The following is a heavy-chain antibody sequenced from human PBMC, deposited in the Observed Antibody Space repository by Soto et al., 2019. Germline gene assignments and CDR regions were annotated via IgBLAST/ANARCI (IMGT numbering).Heavy chain of an antibody. CDR1: GDSFSCYW. CDR3: ARQIYDSDTGPNFQYYFDS. V-gene: IGHV5-10-1*01. Sequence: ESLKISGKIYGDSFSCYWITWVRQKPGKGLEWMGRIDPSDSQTYYSPSFRGHVTISATKSITTVFLQWSSLRASDTAMYYCARQIYDSDTGPNFQYYFDSWGQGTPVTVSS. CDR2: IDPSDSQT. J-gene: IGHJ4*02. D-gene: IGHD3-22*01.